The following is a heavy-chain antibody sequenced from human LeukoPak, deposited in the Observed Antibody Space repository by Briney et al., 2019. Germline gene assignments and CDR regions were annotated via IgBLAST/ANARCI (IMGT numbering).Heavy chain of an antibody. CDR1: GFTFSSYA. D-gene: IGHD5-24*01. CDR3: ARVQMATISEGAFDI. J-gene: IGHJ3*02. CDR2: ISYDGSNK. V-gene: IGHV3-30*04. Sequence: GGSLRLSCAASGFTFSSYAMHWVRQAPGKGLEWVAVISYDGSNKYYADSVKGRFTISRDNSKNTLYLQMNSLRAEDTAVYYCARVQMATISEGAFDIWGQGTMVTVSS.